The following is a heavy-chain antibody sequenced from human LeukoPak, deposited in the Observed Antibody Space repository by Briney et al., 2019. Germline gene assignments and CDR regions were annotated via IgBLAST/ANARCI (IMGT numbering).Heavy chain of an antibody. CDR3: ASSYCSGGSCSLPWFDP. Sequence: SETLSLTCTVSGGSISTSSYYWGWIRQPPGKGLEWIGSIYYSGSTNYNPSLKSRVTISVDTSKNQFSMKLSSVTAADTAVYYCASSYCSGGSCSLPWFDPWGQGTLVTVSS. V-gene: IGHV4-39*01. CDR2: IYYSGST. D-gene: IGHD2-15*01. J-gene: IGHJ5*02. CDR1: GGSISTSSYY.